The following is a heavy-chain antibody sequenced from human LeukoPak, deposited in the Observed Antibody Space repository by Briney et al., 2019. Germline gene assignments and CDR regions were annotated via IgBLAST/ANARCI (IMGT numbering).Heavy chain of an antibody. Sequence: SETLSLTCTVSGGSISSYYWSWIRQPPGKGLEWIGYIYYSGSTNYNPSLKSRVTISVDTSKNQFSLKLSSVTAADTAVYCCASNSAAAGTRFDYWGQGTLVTVSS. D-gene: IGHD6-13*01. J-gene: IGHJ4*02. CDR1: GGSISSYY. CDR3: ASNSAAAGTRFDY. CDR2: IYYSGST. V-gene: IGHV4-59*12.